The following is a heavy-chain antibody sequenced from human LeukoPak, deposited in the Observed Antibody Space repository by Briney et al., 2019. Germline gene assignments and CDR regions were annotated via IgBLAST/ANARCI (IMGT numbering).Heavy chain of an antibody. CDR1: GFTFSSYG. Sequence: PGGSLRLSCAASGFTFSSYGMHWVRQAPGKGLEWVAVIWYDGSNKYYADSVKGRFTISRDNSKNTLYLQMNSLRAEDTAVYYCARAPPKWGAWYYGFWSGPPLQHYYMDVWGKGTTVTVSS. CDR3: ARAPPKWGAWYYGFWSGPPLQHYYMDV. CDR2: IWYDGSNK. V-gene: IGHV3-33*01. J-gene: IGHJ6*03. D-gene: IGHD3-3*01.